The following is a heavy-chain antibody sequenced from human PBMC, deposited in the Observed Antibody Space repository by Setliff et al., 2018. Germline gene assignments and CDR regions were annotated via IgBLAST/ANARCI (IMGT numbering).Heavy chain of an antibody. CDR1: GFTFSSHW. V-gene: IGHV3-7*01. CDR2: INQDGSET. J-gene: IGHJ4*02. Sequence: GGSLRLSCAASGFTFSSHWMTWVRQAPGKGLEWVANINQDGSETYYVDSLKGRFSVSRDNGKNSLYLQMNSLRAGDTAVYYCARASKGLYCGSDCFYTFDSWGPGTLVTVSS. CDR3: ARASKGLYCGSDCFYTFDS. D-gene: IGHD2-21*02.